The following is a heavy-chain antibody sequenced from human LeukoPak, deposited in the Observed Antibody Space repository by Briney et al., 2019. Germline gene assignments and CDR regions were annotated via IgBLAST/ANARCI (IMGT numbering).Heavy chain of an antibody. CDR2: IWHDGSNK. CDR1: GFTFSSYG. CDR3: ARDLKTYYYDSSGSPNDAFDI. D-gene: IGHD3-22*01. V-gene: IGHV3-30*19. Sequence: SGGSLRLSCAASGFTFSSYGMHWVRQAPGKGLEWVAVIWHDGSNKYYADSVKGRFTISRDNSKNTLYLQMNSLRAEDTAVYYCARDLKTYYYDSSGSPNDAFDIWGQGTMVTVSS. J-gene: IGHJ3*02.